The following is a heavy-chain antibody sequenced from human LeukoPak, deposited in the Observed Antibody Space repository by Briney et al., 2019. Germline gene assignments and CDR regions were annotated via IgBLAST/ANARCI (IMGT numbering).Heavy chain of an antibody. Sequence: GGSLRLSCAASGFTFSSYWMHWVRQAPGKGLVWVSRINTDGSSTNYADSVKGRFTISRDNAKSTLFLQMNSLRAEDTAVCYCASAQYTWNGDYWGQGTLVTVSS. V-gene: IGHV3-74*01. J-gene: IGHJ4*02. D-gene: IGHD1-20*01. CDR3: ASAQYTWNGDY. CDR2: INTDGSST. CDR1: GFTFSSYW.